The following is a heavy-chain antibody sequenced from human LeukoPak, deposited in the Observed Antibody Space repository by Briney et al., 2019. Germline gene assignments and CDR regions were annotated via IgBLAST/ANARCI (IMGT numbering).Heavy chain of an antibody. CDR2: ISGSGGST. J-gene: IGHJ6*03. Sequence: GGSLRLSCAASGFTFSSYATGWVRQAPGKGLEWVSAISGSGGSTYYADSVKGRFTISRDNSKNTLYLQMNSLRAEDTAVYYCAKGYNYDGYYYMDVWGKGTTVTVSS. CDR1: GFTFSSYA. V-gene: IGHV3-23*01. D-gene: IGHD1-20*01. CDR3: AKGYNYDGYYYMDV.